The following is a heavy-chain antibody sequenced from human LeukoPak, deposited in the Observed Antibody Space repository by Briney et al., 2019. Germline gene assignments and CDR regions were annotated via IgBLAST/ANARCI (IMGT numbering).Heavy chain of an antibody. D-gene: IGHD1-7*01. CDR3: ARGVNYWRY. CDR2: IREDGSEK. CDR1: GFTFTRHW. V-gene: IGHV3-7*03. Sequence: QSGGSLRLSCAASGFTFTRHWMSWVRQVPGKGLEWVANIREDGSEKKYVDSVKDRFTISRDNTKNSVYLQMRGLRPDDTAVYYCARGVNYWRYWGQGTLVTVSS. J-gene: IGHJ4*02.